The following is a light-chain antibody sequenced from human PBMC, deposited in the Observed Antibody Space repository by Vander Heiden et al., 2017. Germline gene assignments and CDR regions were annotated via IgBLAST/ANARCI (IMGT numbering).Light chain of an antibody. J-gene: IGLJ2*01. V-gene: IGLV3-21*02. Sequence: SYVLPPPPSVSVAPGQTATMTCGGNNIGNKDVHWYQRKPGQAPAVVIYDGSDRPSGIPERFSGSNSVNTATLTSSRGEAGDEADYYCQVWDGTSDLVVFGGGTKLTVL. CDR3: QVWDGTSDLVV. CDR1: NIGNKD. CDR2: DGS.